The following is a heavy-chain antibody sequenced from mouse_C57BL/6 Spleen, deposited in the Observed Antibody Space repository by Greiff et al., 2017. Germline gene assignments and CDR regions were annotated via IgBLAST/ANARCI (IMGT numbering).Heavy chain of an antibody. J-gene: IGHJ2*01. CDR1: GFTFSDYG. V-gene: IGHV5-17*01. CDR2: ISSGSSTI. D-gene: IGHD2-10*01. Sequence: EVQGVESGGGLVKPGGSLKLSCAASGFTFSDYGMHWVRQAPEKGLEWVAYISSGSSTIYYADTVKGRFTISRDNAKNPLFLQMTSLRSEDTAMYYCARAYYGNYFDYWGQGTTLTVSS. CDR3: ARAYYGNYFDY.